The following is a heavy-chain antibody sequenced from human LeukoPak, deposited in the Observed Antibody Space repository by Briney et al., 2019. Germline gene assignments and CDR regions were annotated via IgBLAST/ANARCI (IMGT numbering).Heavy chain of an antibody. J-gene: IGHJ4*02. CDR1: GYTFTSHD. Sequence: ASVKVSCKASGYTFTSHDINWVRQATGQGLGWMGWMNPNSGNTGYAQKFQGRVTMTRNTSISTAYMELSSLRSEDTAVYYCARNLWFGEPIDYWGQGTLVTVSS. D-gene: IGHD3-10*01. CDR3: ARNLWFGEPIDY. CDR2: MNPNSGNT. V-gene: IGHV1-8*01.